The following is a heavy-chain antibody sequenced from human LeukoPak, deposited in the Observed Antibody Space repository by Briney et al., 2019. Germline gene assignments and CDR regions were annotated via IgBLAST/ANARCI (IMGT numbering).Heavy chain of an antibody. CDR3: ARGLVGIAGDY. CDR1: GFTVSSNY. Sequence: PGGALRLSCAVSGFTVSSNYMSWVRQAAGKGRDGVSVIYSGGSTYYSDSVKGRFTISRDNSKNTLYLQINSLRAEDTAVYYCARGLVGIAGDYWGQGTLVTVSS. V-gene: IGHV3-66*01. CDR2: IYSGGST. J-gene: IGHJ4*02. D-gene: IGHD1-14*01.